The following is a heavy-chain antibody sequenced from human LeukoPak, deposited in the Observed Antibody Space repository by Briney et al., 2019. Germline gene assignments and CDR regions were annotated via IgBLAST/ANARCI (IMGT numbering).Heavy chain of an antibody. J-gene: IGHJ4*02. D-gene: IGHD6-19*01. Sequence: GASVKVSCKASGYTFTGYYMHWVRQAPGQGLEWMGGIIPIFGTANYAQKFQGRVAITADESTSTAYMELSSLRSEDTAVYYCARFMWVAVAAPFDYWGQGTLVTVSS. CDR2: IIPIFGTA. CDR3: ARFMWVAVAAPFDY. V-gene: IGHV1-69*13. CDR1: GYTFTGYY.